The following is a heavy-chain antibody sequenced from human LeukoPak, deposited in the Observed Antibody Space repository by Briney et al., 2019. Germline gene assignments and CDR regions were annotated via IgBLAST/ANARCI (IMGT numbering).Heavy chain of an antibody. D-gene: IGHD2-2*01. CDR1: GFTFSSYG. Sequence: PGGSLRLSCAASGFTFSSYGMHWVRQAPGKGLEWVAVIWYDGSNKYYADSVKGRFTISRDNSKNTLYLQMNSLRAEDTAVYYCVKGYCSSISCYGDYWGQGTLVTVSS. CDR2: IWYDGSNK. CDR3: VKGYCSSISCYGDY. V-gene: IGHV3-33*06. J-gene: IGHJ4*02.